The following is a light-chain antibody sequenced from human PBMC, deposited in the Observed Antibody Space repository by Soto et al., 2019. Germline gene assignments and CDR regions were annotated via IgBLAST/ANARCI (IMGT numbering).Light chain of an antibody. Sequence: EIGRTQSPATLSVSPGERATLSCRASQSVSSNLAWYQQKPGQAPRLLIYDASNRATGIPARFSGSGSGTDFTLTISRLEPEDFAVYYCQQYGSSPRTFGGGTKVDI. CDR1: QSVSSN. V-gene: IGKV3-20*01. J-gene: IGKJ4*01. CDR3: QQYGSSPRT. CDR2: DAS.